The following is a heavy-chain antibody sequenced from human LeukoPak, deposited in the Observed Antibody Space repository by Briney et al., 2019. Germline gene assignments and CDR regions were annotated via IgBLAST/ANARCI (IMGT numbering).Heavy chain of an antibody. CDR3: ASGSNYEGVGFGQLGY. Sequence: GGSLRLSCAASGFTFSSYWMHWVRQAPGKGLVWVSRINSDGSSTSYADSVKGRFTISRDNSKNTLYLQMNSLRAEDTAVYYCASGSNYEGVGFGQLGYWGQGTLVTVSS. CDR1: GFTFSSYW. D-gene: IGHD4-11*01. V-gene: IGHV3-74*01. CDR2: INSDGSST. J-gene: IGHJ4*02.